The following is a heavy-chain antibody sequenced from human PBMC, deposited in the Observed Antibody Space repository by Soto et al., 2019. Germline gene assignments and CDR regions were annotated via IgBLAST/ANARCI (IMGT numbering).Heavy chain of an antibody. CDR1: GFTFSSYE. CDR3: ASDRTPAGISGYNYAMDE. D-gene: IGHD6-19*01. J-gene: IGHJ6*02. V-gene: IGHV3-48*03. CDR2: ISAGGSTK. Sequence: GGSLRLSCAASGFTFSSYEMNWVRQAPGKGLEWLSYISAGGSTKYYADSVKGRFTISRDNAKNSLYLQMNTLRAEDTAVYYFASDRTPAGISGYNYAMDEWGQGATVTVSS.